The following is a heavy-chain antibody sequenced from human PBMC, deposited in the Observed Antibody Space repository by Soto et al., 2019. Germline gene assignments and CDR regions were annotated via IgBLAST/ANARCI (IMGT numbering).Heavy chain of an antibody. CDR3: ARDPWGGYDFLVRYYDYYMDV. V-gene: IGHV3-48*01. Sequence: EVQLVESGGGLVQPGGSLRLSCAASGFTFSSYSMTWVRQAPGKGLEWVSYISSSSSTIYYEDSVKGRFTISRDNAKNSLYLQMNSLRAEDTAVYYCARDPWGGYDFLVRYYDYYMDVWGKVTKVTVSS. J-gene: IGHJ6*03. CDR2: ISSSSSTI. CDR1: GFTFSSYS. D-gene: IGHD5-12*01.